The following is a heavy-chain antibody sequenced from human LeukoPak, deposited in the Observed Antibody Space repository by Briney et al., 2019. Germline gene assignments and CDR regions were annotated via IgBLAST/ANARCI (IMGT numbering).Heavy chain of an antibody. CDR1: GGSISSGGYY. J-gene: IGHJ4*02. CDR3: ARSDYYGSGSYSSPFDY. V-gene: IGHV4-31*03. CDR2: IYYSGST. D-gene: IGHD3-10*01. Sequence: SSETLSLTCTVSGGSISSGGYYWSWIRQHPGKGLEWIGYIYYSGSTYYNPSLKSRVTISVDTSKNQFSLKLSSVTAADTAVYYCARSDYYGSGSYSSPFDYWGQGTLVTVSS.